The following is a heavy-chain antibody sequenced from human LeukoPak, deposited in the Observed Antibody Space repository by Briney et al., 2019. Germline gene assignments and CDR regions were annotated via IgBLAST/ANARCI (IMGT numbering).Heavy chain of an antibody. CDR2: ISWNSGSI. J-gene: IGHJ3*02. CDR3: ARDSSGQITIFGVVTSPGAFDI. CDR1: GFTFDDYA. D-gene: IGHD3-3*01. V-gene: IGHV3-9*01. Sequence: PGGSLRLSCAASGFTFDDYAMHWVRQAPGEGLEWVSGISWNSGSIGYADSVKGRFTISRDTAKNSLYLQMNSLRAEDTAVYYCARDSSGQITIFGVVTSPGAFDIWGQGTMVTVSS.